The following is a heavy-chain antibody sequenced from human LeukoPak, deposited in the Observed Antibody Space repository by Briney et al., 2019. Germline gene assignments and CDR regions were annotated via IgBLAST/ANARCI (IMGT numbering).Heavy chain of an antibody. Sequence: GGSLRLSCAASGFTFSDYWMTWVRQAPGKGLEWVSVIGASGSSTYYADSVKGRFTISRDNSKTTLYLQMNSLRAEDTAVYYCARGLSSVNDAFDIWGQGTMVTVSS. CDR3: ARGLSSVNDAFDI. V-gene: IGHV3-23*01. J-gene: IGHJ3*02. CDR1: GFTFSDYW. D-gene: IGHD3-10*01. CDR2: IGASGSST.